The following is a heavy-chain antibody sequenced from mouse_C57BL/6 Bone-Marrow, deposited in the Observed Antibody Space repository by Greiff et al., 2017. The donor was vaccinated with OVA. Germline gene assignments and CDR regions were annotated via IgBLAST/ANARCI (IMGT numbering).Heavy chain of an antibody. Sequence: VQLMESGAELVRPGASVTLSCKASGYTFTDYEMHWVKQTPVHGLEWIGAIDPETGGTAYNQKFKGKAILTADKSSSTAYMELRSLTSEDSAVYYCTSSDWYFDVWGTGTTVTVSS. CDR1: GYTFTDYE. CDR3: TSSDWYFDV. V-gene: IGHV1-15*01. CDR2: IDPETGGT. J-gene: IGHJ1*03.